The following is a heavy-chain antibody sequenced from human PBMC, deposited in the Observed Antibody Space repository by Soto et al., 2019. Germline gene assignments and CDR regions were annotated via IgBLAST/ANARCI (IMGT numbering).Heavy chain of an antibody. D-gene: IGHD3-9*01. CDR3: ARGRLHIFSGFEY. J-gene: IGHJ4*02. V-gene: IGHV1-2*02. CDR2: MSPDSGGT. Sequence: QVQLVQSGAEVKKPGASVKVSCKASGYTFTDYYIHWVRQAPGQGLEWMGWMSPDSGGTNYAQNCHGRVTMPRDTSVSPAYMELSSLTYDDTAVYYCARGRLHIFSGFEYWGQGTLVTVSS. CDR1: GYTFTDYY.